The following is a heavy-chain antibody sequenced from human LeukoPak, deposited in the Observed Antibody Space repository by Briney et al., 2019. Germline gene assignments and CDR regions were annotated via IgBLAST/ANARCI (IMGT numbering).Heavy chain of an antibody. CDR1: GFTFSSSS. V-gene: IGHV3-48*04. J-gene: IGHJ4*02. CDR2: ISSSGSTI. Sequence: GGSLRLSCAASGFTFSSSSMNWVRQAPGKGLEWVSYISSSGSTIYYADSVKGRFTISRDNARNSLYLQMNSLRAEDTAVYYCAGNRILTGYYLFDYWGQGTLVTVSS. CDR3: AGNRILTGYYLFDY. D-gene: IGHD3-9*01.